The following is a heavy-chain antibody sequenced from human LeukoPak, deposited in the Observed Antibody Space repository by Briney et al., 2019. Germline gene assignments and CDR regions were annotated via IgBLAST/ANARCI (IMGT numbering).Heavy chain of an antibody. CDR3: ARAFGYDWRLDY. V-gene: IGHV3-53*01. Sequence: GGSLRLSCAASGITVSSSHLSWVRQAPGKGLEWVSPIYSGGSTYYADSVKGRFTVSRDNSKNTLYLQMDSLRAEDTAVYYCARAFGYDWRLDYWGQGTLVTVSS. CDR2: IYSGGST. J-gene: IGHJ4*02. CDR1: GITVSSSH. D-gene: IGHD5-12*01.